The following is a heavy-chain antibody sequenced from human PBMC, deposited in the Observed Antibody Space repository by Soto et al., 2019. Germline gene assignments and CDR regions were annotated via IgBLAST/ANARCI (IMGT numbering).Heavy chain of an antibody. CDR3: ARYDAFKAFDL. Sequence: EGELVESGGGLVKPGGSLRLSCAAAGFTFNSYSVNWVRQAPGTGLEWVASISSGSVHIDFADSVKGRFTISRDEVTNSVSLQMDSLRVEDTGIYYCARYDAFKAFDLWGQGTMVTVSS. CDR1: GFTFNSYS. J-gene: IGHJ3*01. V-gene: IGHV3-21*02. CDR2: ISSGSVHI. D-gene: IGHD1-1*01.